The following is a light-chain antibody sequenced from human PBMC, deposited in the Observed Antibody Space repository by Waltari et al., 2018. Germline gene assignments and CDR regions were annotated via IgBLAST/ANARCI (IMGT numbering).Light chain of an antibody. CDR1: QSVSNN. J-gene: IGKJ5*01. V-gene: IGKV3-15*01. CDR2: GAS. CDR3: QQYNNWPPIT. Sequence: ETVMTQSPATLSLSPGDRAPLSCRASQSVSNNLAWYQQKPGQAPTILIYGASTRATGIPARFSGGGSGTEFTLTISSLQSEDFAVYYCQQYNNWPPITFGQGTRLEMK.